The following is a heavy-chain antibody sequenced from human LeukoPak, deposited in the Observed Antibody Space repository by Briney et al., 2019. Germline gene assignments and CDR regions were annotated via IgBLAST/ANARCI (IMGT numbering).Heavy chain of an antibody. CDR1: GFTFDDYA. J-gene: IGHJ4*02. CDR3: AKAGLWSGFDY. CDR2: ISWNSGSI. D-gene: IGHD5-18*01. V-gene: IGHV3-9*03. Sequence: PGRSLRLSCAASGFTFDDYAMHWVWQAPGKGLEWVSGISWNSGSIGYADSVKGRFTISRDNAKNSLYLQMNSLRAEDMALYYCAKAGLWSGFDYWGQGTLVTVSS.